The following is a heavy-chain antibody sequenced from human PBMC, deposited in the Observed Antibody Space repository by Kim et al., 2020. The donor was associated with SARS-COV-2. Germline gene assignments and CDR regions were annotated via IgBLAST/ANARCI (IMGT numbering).Heavy chain of an antibody. V-gene: IGHV3-23*01. Sequence: GSGGSTYYADSVKGRFTISRDNSKNTLYLQMNSLRAEDTAVYSCASVRGHWGQGTLVTVSS. CDR3: ASVRGH. CDR2: GSGGST. D-gene: IGHD3-10*01. J-gene: IGHJ4*02.